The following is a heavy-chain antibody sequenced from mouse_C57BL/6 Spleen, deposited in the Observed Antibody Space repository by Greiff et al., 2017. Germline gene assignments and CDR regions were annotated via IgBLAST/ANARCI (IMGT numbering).Heavy chain of an antibody. V-gene: IGHV5-6*01. CDR1: GFTFSSYG. D-gene: IGHD1-1*01. Sequence: EVQGVESGGDLVKPGGSLKLSCAASGFTFSSYGMSWVRRTPDKRLEWVATISSGGSYTYYPDSVKGRFTISRDNAKNTLYLQRSSLKSEDTAMYYCARHGATVVATNWYFDVWGTGTTVTVSS. J-gene: IGHJ1*03. CDR3: ARHGATVVATNWYFDV. CDR2: ISSGGSYT.